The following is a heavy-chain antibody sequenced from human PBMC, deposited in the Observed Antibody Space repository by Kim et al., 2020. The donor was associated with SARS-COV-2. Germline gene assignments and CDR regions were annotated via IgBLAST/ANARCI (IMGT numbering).Heavy chain of an antibody. CDR2: SYYLGST. D-gene: IGHD6-13*01. Sequence: SETLSLTCTVSGGSVRSSDYDWGCIRQPPGNGLEWIGSSYYLGSTYYNPSLKSRVTISVDTTKNQFSLKLSSVSAADTAVYYCARRKKVGSSRYWYRDL. CDR1: GGSVRSSDYD. J-gene: IGHJ2*01. CDR3: ARRKKVGSSRYWYRDL. V-gene: IGHV4-39*01.